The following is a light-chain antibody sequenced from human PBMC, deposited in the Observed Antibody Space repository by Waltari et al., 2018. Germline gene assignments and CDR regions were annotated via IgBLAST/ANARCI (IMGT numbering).Light chain of an antibody. V-gene: IGLV1-47*01. CDR2: RNN. CDR1: RPNSGSNY. CDR3: AAWDDSLSGRV. J-gene: IGLJ3*02. Sequence: QSVLTQPPSASGTPGQRVTISCSGSRPNSGSNYVYWYQQLPGPAPKLLIYRNNQRPSGVPDRFSGSKSGTSASLAISGLRSEDEADYYCAAWDDSLSGRVFGGGTKVTVL.